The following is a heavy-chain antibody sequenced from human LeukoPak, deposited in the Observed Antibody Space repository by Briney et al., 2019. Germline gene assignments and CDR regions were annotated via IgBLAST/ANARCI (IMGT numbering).Heavy chain of an antibody. V-gene: IGHV1-58*02. J-gene: IGHJ6*02. Sequence: SVKVSCKASGFTFTSSAMQWVRQARGQRLEWIGWIVVGSGNTNYAQKFQGRVTMTRNTSISTAYMELSSLRSEDTAVYYCARPSDGWFGEQFGGMDVWGQGTTVTVSS. D-gene: IGHD3-10*01. CDR3: ARPSDGWFGEQFGGMDV. CDR2: IVVGSGNT. CDR1: GFTFTSSA.